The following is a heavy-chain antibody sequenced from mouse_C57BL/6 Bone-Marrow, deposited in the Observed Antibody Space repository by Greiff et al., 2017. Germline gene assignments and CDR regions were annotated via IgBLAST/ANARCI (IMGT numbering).Heavy chain of an antibody. V-gene: IGHV1-52*01. Sequence: QVQLQQPGAELVRPGSSVKLSCKASGYTFTSYWMHWVKQRPIQGLEWIGNIDPSDSDTHYNQKFKDKATLTVDKSSSTAYMQLSSLTSEDSAVYYCAITTVVPDWAFDVWGTGTSVTVSS. D-gene: IGHD1-1*01. CDR1: GYTFTSYW. J-gene: IGHJ1*03. CDR3: AITTVVPDWAFDV. CDR2: IDPSDSDT.